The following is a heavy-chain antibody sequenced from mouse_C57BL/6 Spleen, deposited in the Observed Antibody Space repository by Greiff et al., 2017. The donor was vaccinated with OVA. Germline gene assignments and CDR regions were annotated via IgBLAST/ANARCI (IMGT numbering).Heavy chain of an antibody. J-gene: IGHJ2*01. D-gene: IGHD1-1*01. Sequence: VQLQQSGPELVKPGASVKISCKASGYAFSSSWMNWVKQRPGKGLEWIGRIYPGDGDTNYNGKFKGKATLTADKSSSTAYMQLSSLTSEDSAVYFCARQGYYGSSSYFDYWGKGTTLTVSS. V-gene: IGHV1-82*01. CDR2: IYPGDGDT. CDR3: ARQGYYGSSSYFDY. CDR1: GYAFSSSW.